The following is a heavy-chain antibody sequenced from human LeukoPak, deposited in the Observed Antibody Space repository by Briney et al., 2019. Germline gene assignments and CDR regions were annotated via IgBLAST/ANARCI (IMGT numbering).Heavy chain of an antibody. V-gene: IGHV1-24*01. D-gene: IGHD3-10*01. J-gene: IGHJ4*02. Sequence: ASVKVSCMVSGYTLTELSMHWVRQAPGKGLEWMGGFDPEDGETIYAEKFQGRVTMTEDTSTDTAYLELSSLRSEDTAVYYCATDPPLWFGELGHFDYWGQGTLVTVSS. CDR2: FDPEDGET. CDR1: GYTLTELS. CDR3: ATDPPLWFGELGHFDY.